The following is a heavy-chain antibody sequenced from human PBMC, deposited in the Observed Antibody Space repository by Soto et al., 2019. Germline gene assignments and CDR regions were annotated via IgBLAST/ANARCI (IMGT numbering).Heavy chain of an antibody. CDR2: INQDGSER. Sequence: EVQLVESGGGLVQPGGSLRLSCAASGFTFSTCWMMWVRQAPGKGLEWVANINQDGSERYYVDSVKGRFTISRDNAKNSLYLQMNSLRAEVTAVYYCVKDNRGSYWGQGTLVTVSS. D-gene: IGHD3-10*01. V-gene: IGHV3-7*01. CDR1: GFTFSTCW. J-gene: IGHJ4*02. CDR3: VKDNRGSY.